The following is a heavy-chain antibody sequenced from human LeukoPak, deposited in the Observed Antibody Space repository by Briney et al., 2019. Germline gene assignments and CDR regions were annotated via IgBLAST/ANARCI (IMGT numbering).Heavy chain of an antibody. V-gene: IGHV3-23*01. CDR3: TSSSHSSIRFDY. J-gene: IGHJ4*02. CDR2: ISGSGENT. Sequence: GGSLRLSCAASGFTFSKYAMTWVRQAPGKGLEWVSAISGSGENTDYADSVKGRFTISRDNSRNTLYLQMNSLRAEDTAVYYCTSSSHSSIRFDYWGQGTLVTVSS. D-gene: IGHD6-13*01. CDR1: GFTFSKYA.